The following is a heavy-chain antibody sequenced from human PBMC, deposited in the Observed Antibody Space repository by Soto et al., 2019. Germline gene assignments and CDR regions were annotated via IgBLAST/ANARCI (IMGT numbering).Heavy chain of an antibody. CDR3: ARHPSGDYAFDI. V-gene: IGHV4-39*01. Sequence: SETLSLTCTFSCGSISSSSSYWGWLRQPPGKGLEWMGSIYYSGSTYYNPSLKSRVTISVDTSKNQFSLKLSSVTAADTAVYYCARHPSGDYAFDIWGQGTMVTVSS. CDR1: CGSISSSSSY. J-gene: IGHJ3*02. D-gene: IGHD4-17*01. CDR2: IYYSGST.